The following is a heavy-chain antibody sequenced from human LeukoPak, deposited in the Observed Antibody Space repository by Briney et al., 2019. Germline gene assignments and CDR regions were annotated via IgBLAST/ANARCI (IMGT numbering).Heavy chain of an antibody. J-gene: IGHJ4*02. CDR2: ISGSGGST. D-gene: IGHD4-23*01. CDR1: GFTFSNYA. V-gene: IGHV3-23*01. Sequence: GSLRLSCAASGFTFSNYAMSWVRQAPGKGLEWVSAISGSGGSTYYADSVKGRFTISRDNSKNTLYLQMNSLRAEDTAVYYCAKTDYGGIHLYFDYWGQGTLVTVSS. CDR3: AKTDYGGIHLYFDY.